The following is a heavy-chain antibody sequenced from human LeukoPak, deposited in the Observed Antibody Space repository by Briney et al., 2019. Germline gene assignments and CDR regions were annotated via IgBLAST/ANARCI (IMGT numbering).Heavy chain of an antibody. V-gene: IGHV3-23*01. D-gene: IGHD3-9*01. CDR2: ISGSGGST. Sequence: GGSLRLSCAASGVTVSSNYMSWVRQAPGKGLEWVSAISGSGGSTYYADSVKGRFTISRNNSKNTLYLQMNSLRVEDTAVYYCARAMETGYDILTGEFWGQGTLVTVSS. J-gene: IGHJ4*02. CDR1: GVTVSSNY. CDR3: ARAMETGYDILTGEF.